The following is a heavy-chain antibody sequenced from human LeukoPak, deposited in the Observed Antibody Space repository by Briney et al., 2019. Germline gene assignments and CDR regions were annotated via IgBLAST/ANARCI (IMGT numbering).Heavy chain of an antibody. Sequence: GRSLRLSCAASGFTFDDYAMHWVRQAPGRGLEWVADIWNDGNNRYYADSVRGRFTISRDNSKNTLYLQMNSLRVDDTARYYCARDTSSYPQFDDWGQGTLVTVSS. CDR3: ARDTSSYPQFDD. D-gene: IGHD3-16*02. CDR1: GFTFDDYA. CDR2: IWNDGNNR. V-gene: IGHV3-33*08. J-gene: IGHJ4*02.